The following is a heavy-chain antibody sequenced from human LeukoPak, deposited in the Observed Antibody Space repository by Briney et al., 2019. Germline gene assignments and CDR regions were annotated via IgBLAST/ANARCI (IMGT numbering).Heavy chain of an antibody. CDR2: ISYDGSNK. D-gene: IGHD6-6*01. Sequence: GRSLRLSCAASGFTFSSYGMHWVRQAPGKGLEWVAVISYDGSNKYYADSVKGRFTISRDNANSSLYLQMNSLRAEDTALYYCAREYSSSSGRAFDIWGQGTMVTVSS. CDR1: GFTFSSYG. V-gene: IGHV3-30*03. J-gene: IGHJ3*02. CDR3: AREYSSSSGRAFDI.